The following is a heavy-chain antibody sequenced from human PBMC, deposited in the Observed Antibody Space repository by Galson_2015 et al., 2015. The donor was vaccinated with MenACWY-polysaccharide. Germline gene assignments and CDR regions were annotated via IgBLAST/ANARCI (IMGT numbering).Heavy chain of an antibody. D-gene: IGHD2-15*01. Sequence: SVKVSCKASGYSFINYGMNWVRQAPGQGLEWMGWIKAGSGNTKYSQTFQGRVTITRDTFESTAYMELSSLRTEDTAVYYCARAWSDCSASNRYNWFDPWGQGTLVPVSS. CDR1: GYSFINYG. V-gene: IGHV1-3*01. CDR2: IKAGSGNT. CDR3: ARAWSDCSASNRYNWFDP. J-gene: IGHJ5*02.